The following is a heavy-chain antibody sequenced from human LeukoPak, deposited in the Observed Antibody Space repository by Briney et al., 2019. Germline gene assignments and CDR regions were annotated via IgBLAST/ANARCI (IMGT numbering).Heavy chain of an antibody. CDR3: ARKKIAAAGKGRFDP. D-gene: IGHD6-13*01. J-gene: IGHJ5*02. V-gene: IGHV1-69*05. CDR1: GGTFSSYA. CDR2: IIPIFGTA. Sequence: SVKVSCKASGGTFSSYAISWVRQAPGQGVEWVGGIIPIFGTANIAHKFQGRVTITTDESTSTAYMELISLRSEDTAGYYCARKKIAAAGKGRFDPWGRGTLVTASS.